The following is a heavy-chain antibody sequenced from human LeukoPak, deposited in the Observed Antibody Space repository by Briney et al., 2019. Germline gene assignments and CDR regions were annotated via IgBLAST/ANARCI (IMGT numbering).Heavy chain of an antibody. CDR2: ISYDGSNK. CDR1: GFTFSSYA. V-gene: IGHV3-30*04. CDR3: ARRRYSSSWYIDY. Sequence: GRSLRLSCAASGFTFSSYAMHWVRQAPGKGLEWVAVISYDGSNKYYADSVKGRFTIPRDNSKNTLYLQMNSLRAEDTAVYYCARRRYSSSWYIDYWGQGTLVTVSS. D-gene: IGHD6-13*01. J-gene: IGHJ4*02.